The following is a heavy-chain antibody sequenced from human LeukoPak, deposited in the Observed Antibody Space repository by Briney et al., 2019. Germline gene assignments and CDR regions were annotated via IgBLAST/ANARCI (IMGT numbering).Heavy chain of an antibody. J-gene: IGHJ4*02. Sequence: GGSLRLSCAASGFTFSDHYMDWVRQAPGKGLEWVGRTRNKANSYTTEYAASVKGRFTISRDDSKNSLYLQMNSLITEDTAVYYCARASYYYDSSGYLVYFDYWGQGTLVTVSS. V-gene: IGHV3-72*01. CDR2: TRNKANSYTT. D-gene: IGHD3-22*01. CDR1: GFTFSDHY. CDR3: ARASYYYDSSGYLVYFDY.